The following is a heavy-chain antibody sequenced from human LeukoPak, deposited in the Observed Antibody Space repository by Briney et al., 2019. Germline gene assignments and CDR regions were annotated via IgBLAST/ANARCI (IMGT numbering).Heavy chain of an antibody. CDR1: GNTLTELS. V-gene: IGHV1-24*01. Sequence: GASVKVSCKVSGNTLTELSMHWVRQAPGKGLEWMGGFDPEDGETIYAQKFQGRVTMTEDTSTDTAYMELSSLKSEDTAVYYCATDLPLGVVAATPRTGYWGQGTLVTVSS. D-gene: IGHD2-15*01. J-gene: IGHJ4*02. CDR3: ATDLPLGVVAATPRTGY. CDR2: FDPEDGET.